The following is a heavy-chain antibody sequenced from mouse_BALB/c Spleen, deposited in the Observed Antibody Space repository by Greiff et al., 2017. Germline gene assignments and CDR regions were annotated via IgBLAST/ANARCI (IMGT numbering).Heavy chain of an antibody. V-gene: IGHV5-4*02. CDR3: ARDLGNLSWFAY. CDR2: ISDGGSYT. CDR1: GFTFSDYY. D-gene: IGHD2-1*01. Sequence: DVKLVESGGGLVKPGGSLKLSCAASGFTFSDYYMYWVRQTPEKRLEWVATISDGGSYTYYPDSVKGRFTITRDNAKNNLYLQMSILKSEDTAMYYCARDLGNLSWFAYWGQGTLVTVSA. J-gene: IGHJ3*01.